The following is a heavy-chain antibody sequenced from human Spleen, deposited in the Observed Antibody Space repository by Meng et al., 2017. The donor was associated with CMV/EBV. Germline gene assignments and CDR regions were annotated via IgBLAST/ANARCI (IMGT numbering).Heavy chain of an antibody. Sequence: SETLSLTCTVSGVSITIASYYWGWIRRPPGKGLEWIGSISYSGRTFYNPSLTSRVSISLDTSKNHFSLQLASVTAADTAVYYCARDQGIAAAYYYFDYWGQGTLVTVSS. J-gene: IGHJ4*02. CDR2: ISYSGRT. CDR3: ARDQGIAAAYYYFDY. CDR1: GVSITIASYY. D-gene: IGHD6-13*01. V-gene: IGHV4-39*02.